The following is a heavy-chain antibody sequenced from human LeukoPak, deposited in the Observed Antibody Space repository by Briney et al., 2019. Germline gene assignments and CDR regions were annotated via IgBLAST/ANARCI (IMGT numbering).Heavy chain of an antibody. J-gene: IGHJ4*02. D-gene: IGHD6-19*01. CDR1: GGSISSSSYY. CDR3: ARDSSGWYAFLDY. V-gene: IGHV4-39*07. CDR2: IYYSGST. Sequence: SSETLSLTCTVSGGSISSSSYYWGWIRQPPGKGLEWIGSIYYSGSTYYNPSLKSRVTISVDTSKNQFSLKLSSVTAADTAVYYCARDSSGWYAFLDYWGQGTLVTVSS.